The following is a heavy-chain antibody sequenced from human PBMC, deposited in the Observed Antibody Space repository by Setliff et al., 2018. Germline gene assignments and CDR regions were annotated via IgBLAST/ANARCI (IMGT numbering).Heavy chain of an antibody. Sequence: SETLSLTCSVSGDSINPYYWTWIRQPPGKGLEWIGFIYYSGATTYNPSLKSRVTISVDTSKNQFSLNLNSVTAADTAVYYCARDPGNGHYMDVWGKGATVTVSS. CDR3: ARDPGNGHYMDV. CDR1: GDSINPYY. J-gene: IGHJ6*03. CDR2: IYYSGAT. V-gene: IGHV4-59*01.